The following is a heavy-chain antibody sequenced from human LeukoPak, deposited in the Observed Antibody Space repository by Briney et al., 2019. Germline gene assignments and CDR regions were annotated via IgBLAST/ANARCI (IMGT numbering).Heavy chain of an antibody. Sequence: PGGSLRLSCAASGFTFDDYAMHWVRQAPGKGLEGVSGISWNSGSIGYADSVKGRFTISRDNAKNSLYLQMDSLRADDTAMYYCARETYHDILTGTDYWGQGTLVTVSS. CDR3: ARETYHDILTGTDY. CDR1: GFTFDDYA. D-gene: IGHD3-9*01. J-gene: IGHJ4*02. CDR2: ISWNSGSI. V-gene: IGHV3-9*01.